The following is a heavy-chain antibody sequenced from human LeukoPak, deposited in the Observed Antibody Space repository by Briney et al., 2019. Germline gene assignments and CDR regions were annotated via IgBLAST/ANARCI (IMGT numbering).Heavy chain of an antibody. CDR2: ISYDGSNK. Sequence: GGSLRLSCAASGFTFSSYTMNWVRQAPGKGLEWVAVISYDGSNKYYADSVKGRFTISRDNSKNTLYLQMNSLRAEDTAVYYCARGRSHYWGQGTLVTVSS. D-gene: IGHD1-26*01. J-gene: IGHJ4*02. CDR3: ARGRSHY. V-gene: IGHV3-30*01. CDR1: GFTFSSYT.